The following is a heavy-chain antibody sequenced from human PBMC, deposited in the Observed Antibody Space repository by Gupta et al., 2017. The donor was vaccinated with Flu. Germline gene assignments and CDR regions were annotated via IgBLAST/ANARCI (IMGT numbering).Heavy chain of an antibody. J-gene: IGHJ4*02. CDR3: AKDRSGNPAIDY. CDR2: IAAAGDRT. CDR1: GLTFSDHA. D-gene: IGHD6-13*01. V-gene: IGHV3-23*01. Sequence: EVQLLESGGGLVQPGGSLRLSCAVSGLTFSDHAMNWVRQAPGKGLEWVSSIAAAGDRTYYADSVMGRFTISRDNSKNTLYLQMTSLRGDDTALYYCAKDRSGNPAIDYWGQGTLVTVSA.